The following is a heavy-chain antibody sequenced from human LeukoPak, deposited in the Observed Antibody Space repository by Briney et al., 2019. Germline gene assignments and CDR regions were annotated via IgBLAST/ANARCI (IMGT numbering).Heavy chain of an antibody. CDR3: ATGGSYSTVDAFDI. J-gene: IGHJ3*02. Sequence: ASVKVSCKGSGYTLTELSMHWVRQAPGKGLEWMGGFDPEDGETIYAQKFQGRVTMTEDTSTDTAYMELSSLRSEDTAVYYCATGGSYSTVDAFDIWGQGTMVTVSS. CDR1: GYTLTELS. V-gene: IGHV1-24*01. D-gene: IGHD1-26*01. CDR2: FDPEDGET.